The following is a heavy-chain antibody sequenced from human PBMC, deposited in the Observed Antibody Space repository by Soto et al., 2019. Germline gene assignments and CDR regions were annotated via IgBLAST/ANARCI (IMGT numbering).Heavy chain of an antibody. V-gene: IGHV2-5*01. J-gene: IGHJ4*02. CDR3: AHHPLKLTTVTTFSY. Sequence: QITLKESGPTLVKPTQTLTLTCTFSVISLSTSGVGVGWIRQPPGKALEWLALIYWNDGKRYSPSLKSRLTSTTDTSNNQVVLTMTIMDPVDTATYYCAHHPLKLTTVTTFSYWGQGTLVTVSS. D-gene: IGHD4-17*01. CDR2: IYWNDGK. CDR1: VISLSTSGVG.